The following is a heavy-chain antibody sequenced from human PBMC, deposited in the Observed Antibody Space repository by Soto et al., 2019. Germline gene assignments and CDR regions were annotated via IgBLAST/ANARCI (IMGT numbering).Heavy chain of an antibody. Sequence: SETLSLTCAVYGGSFSGYYWSWIRQPPGKGLEWIGEINHSGSTNYNPSLKSRVTISVDTSKNQFSLKLSSVTAADTAVYYCARVRYRSRVVVPAAKYFDYWGQGTLVTVSS. V-gene: IGHV4-34*01. J-gene: IGHJ4*02. CDR1: GGSFSGYY. D-gene: IGHD2-2*01. CDR3: ARVRYRSRVVVPAAKYFDY. CDR2: INHSGST.